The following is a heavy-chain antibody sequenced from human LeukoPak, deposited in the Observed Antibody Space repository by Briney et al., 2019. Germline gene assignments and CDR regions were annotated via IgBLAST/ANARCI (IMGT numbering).Heavy chain of an antibody. CDR1: GGTFSSYA. CDR2: IIPIFGTA. Sequence: VASVNVSCKASGGTFSSYAISWVRQAPGQGLEWMGGIIPIFGTANYAQKFQGRVTITADESTSTAYMELSSLRSEDTAVYYCARRDDYYYYGMDVWGQGTTVTVSS. CDR3: ARRDDYYYYGMDV. V-gene: IGHV1-69*01. J-gene: IGHJ6*02.